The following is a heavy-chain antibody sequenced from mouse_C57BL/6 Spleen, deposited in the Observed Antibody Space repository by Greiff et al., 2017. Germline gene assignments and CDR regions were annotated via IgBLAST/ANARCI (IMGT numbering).Heavy chain of an antibody. V-gene: IGHV1-76*01. J-gene: IGHJ1*03. D-gene: IGHD2-5*01. CDR1: GYTFTDYY. CDR2: IYPGSGNT. Sequence: VQLQQSGAELVRPGASVKLSCKASGYTFTDYYINWVKQRPGQGLEWIARIYPGSGNTYYNEKFKGKATLTADKSSSTAYMQLSSLTSEDSAVYFCARRSNDWYFDVWGTGTTVTVSS. CDR3: ARRSNDWYFDV.